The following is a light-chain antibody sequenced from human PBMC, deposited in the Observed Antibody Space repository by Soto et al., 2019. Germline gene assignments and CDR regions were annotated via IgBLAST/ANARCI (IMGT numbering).Light chain of an antibody. Sequence: DIQMTQSPSTLSASVGDRVTITCRASQSISSWLAWYQQKPGKAPKLLIYKASTLDSGVPSRFSGSGSGTEFTLTFSSLQPDDFETYSSQQSFTFGHGTKVDIK. CDR3: QQSFT. CDR1: QSISSW. J-gene: IGKJ3*01. CDR2: KAS. V-gene: IGKV1-5*03.